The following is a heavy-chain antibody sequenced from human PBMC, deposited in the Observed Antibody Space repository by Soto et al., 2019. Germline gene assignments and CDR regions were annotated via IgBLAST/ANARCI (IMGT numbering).Heavy chain of an antibody. V-gene: IGHV4-31*03. CDR3: ARDFDPPGLPDY. J-gene: IGHJ4*02. CDR2: IYYSGST. Sequence: QVQLQESGPGLVKPSQTLSLTCTVSGGSISSGGYYWSWIRQHPGKGLEWIGYIYYSGSTYYNPSLKTRVTISVDTSKNQFSLKLSSVTAADTAVYYCARDFDPPGLPDYWGQGTLVTVSS. CDR1: GGSISSGGYY.